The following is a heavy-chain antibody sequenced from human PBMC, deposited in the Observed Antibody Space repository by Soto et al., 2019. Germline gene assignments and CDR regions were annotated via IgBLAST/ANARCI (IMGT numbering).Heavy chain of an antibody. V-gene: IGHV4-59*01. Sequence: WETRSLTLKVSVCSIRSNYWSWSPQPPGKGLEWIGYIYYSGSTNYNPSPRSRVTISVDTSKNQFSLKLSSVPAADTAVYYGARDRYYYDCSGDRAFDIWGQGTMVTVSS. J-gene: IGHJ3*02. CDR3: ARDRYYYDCSGDRAFDI. CDR1: VCSIRSNY. CDR2: IYYSGST. D-gene: IGHD3-22*01.